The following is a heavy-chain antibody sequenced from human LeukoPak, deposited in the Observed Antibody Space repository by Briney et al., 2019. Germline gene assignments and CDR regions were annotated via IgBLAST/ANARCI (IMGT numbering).Heavy chain of an antibody. CDR1: GFTFSSYS. V-gene: IGHV3-21*01. J-gene: IGHJ4*02. D-gene: IGHD2-8*02. CDR3: ARIGGVWGESAY. CDR2: ISSSSSYI. Sequence: GGSLRLSCAASGFTFSSYSMNWVRQAPGKGLEWVSSISSSSSYIYYADSVKGRFTISRDNAKNSLYLQMNSLRAGDTAVYYCARIGGVWGESAYWGQGTLVTVSS.